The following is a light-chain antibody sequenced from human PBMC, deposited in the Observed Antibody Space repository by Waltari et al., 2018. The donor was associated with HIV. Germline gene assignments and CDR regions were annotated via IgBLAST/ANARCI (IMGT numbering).Light chain of an antibody. CDR2: KET. J-gene: IGLJ2*01. CDR3: QSGNSSGAVV. CDR1: ALSHTQ. Sequence: SCELTQPPSASVSPGRTASITCSGAALSHTQSSWYHQNSGQAPPLLIYKETERPSGIPERFSSSNSGTRVTLTISGSQAQDEADYYCQSGNSSGAVVFGGGTKLTVL. V-gene: IGLV3-25*03.